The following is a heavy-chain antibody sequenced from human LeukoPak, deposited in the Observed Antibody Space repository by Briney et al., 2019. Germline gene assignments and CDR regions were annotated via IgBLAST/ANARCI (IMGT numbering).Heavy chain of an antibody. CDR2: LYPRDSDT. V-gene: IGHV5-51*01. J-gene: IGHJ3*01. CDR1: GYTFSNYW. CDR3: ARLDCSSDRCGRDDDAFDV. Sequence: GESLKISCKGSGYTFSNYWIGWVRQIPGKGLESVGFLYPRDSDTRYSPSFEGQVTISADKSISTAYLQWNSLKASDTGMYYCARLDCSSDRCGRDDDAFDVWGQGTMVTVSS. D-gene: IGHD6-19*01.